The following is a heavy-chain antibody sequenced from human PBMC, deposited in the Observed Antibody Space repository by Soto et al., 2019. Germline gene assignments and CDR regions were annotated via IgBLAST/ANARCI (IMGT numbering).Heavy chain of an antibody. CDR2: IYYSGST. CDR1: GGSISGYY. Sequence: SETLSLTCTVSGGSISGYYWSWLRQPPGKGLEWIGYIYYSGSTNYNPSLKSRVTISVDTSKNQFSLKLSSVTAADTAVYYCESSYCSGGSCRFDYWGQGTLVTVSS. J-gene: IGHJ4*02. CDR3: ESSYCSGGSCRFDY. V-gene: IGHV4-59*08. D-gene: IGHD2-15*01.